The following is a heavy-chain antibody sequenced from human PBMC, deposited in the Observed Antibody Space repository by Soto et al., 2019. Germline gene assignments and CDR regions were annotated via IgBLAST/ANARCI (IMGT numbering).Heavy chain of an antibody. CDR3: ARDRFRYYDSSGYYWFDP. J-gene: IGHJ5*02. D-gene: IGHD3-22*01. CDR1: GYTFTSYG. V-gene: IGHV1-18*01. CDR2: ISAYNGNT. Sequence: ASVKVSCKASGYTFTSYGISWVRQAPGQGLEWMGWISAYNGNTNYAQKLQGRVTMTTDTSTSTAYMELRSLRSDDTAVYYCARDRFRYYDSSGYYWFDPWGQGTLVTVSS.